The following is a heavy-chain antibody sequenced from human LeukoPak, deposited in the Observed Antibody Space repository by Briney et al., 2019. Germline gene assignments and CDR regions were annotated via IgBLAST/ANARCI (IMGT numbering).Heavy chain of an antibody. Sequence: GSLRLSCSASGFTFSSYAMHWVRQAPGKGLEYVSLISSNGGSTYYADSVKGRFTISRDNSKNTLYLEVSSLRVEDTAVYYCVKGLPGYGGHLDYWGQGTLVTVSS. J-gene: IGHJ4*02. CDR2: ISSNGGST. V-gene: IGHV3-64D*06. D-gene: IGHD6-13*01. CDR3: VKGLPGYGGHLDY. CDR1: GFTFSSYA.